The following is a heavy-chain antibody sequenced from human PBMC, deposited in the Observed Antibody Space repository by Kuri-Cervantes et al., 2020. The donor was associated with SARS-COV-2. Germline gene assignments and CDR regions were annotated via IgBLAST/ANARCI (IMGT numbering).Heavy chain of an antibody. CDR1: GFTFSSYG. CDR3: ARDRKWWYY. V-gene: IGHV3-48*04. J-gene: IGHJ4*02. D-gene: IGHD2-15*01. Sequence: GGSLRLSCAASGFTFSSYGMHWVRQAPGKGLEWVSYISSSSSTIYYADSVKGRFTISRDNAKNSLYLQMNSLRAEDTAVYYCARDRKWWYYWGQGTLVTVSS. CDR2: ISSSSSTI.